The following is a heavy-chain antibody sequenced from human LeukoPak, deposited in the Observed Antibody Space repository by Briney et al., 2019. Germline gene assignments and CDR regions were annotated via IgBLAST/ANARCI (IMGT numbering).Heavy chain of an antibody. J-gene: IGHJ6*03. D-gene: IGHD6-19*01. CDR2: IIPIFGTA. CDR3: ARAPYSSGGSTNYYYYYYMDV. Sequence: SVKVSCKASGGTFSSYAISWVRLAPGQGLEWMGGIIPIFGTANYAQKFQGRVTITADESTSAAYMELSSLRSEDTAVYYCARAPYSSGGSTNYYYYYYMDVWGKGTTVTVSS. V-gene: IGHV1-69*01. CDR1: GGTFSSYA.